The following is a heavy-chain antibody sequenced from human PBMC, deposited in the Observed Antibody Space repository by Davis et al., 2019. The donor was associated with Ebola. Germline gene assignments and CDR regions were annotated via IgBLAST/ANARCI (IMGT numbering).Heavy chain of an antibody. D-gene: IGHD6-19*01. CDR3: ARWGSGWHYFDN. Sequence: PGGSLRLSCAVYGGSFSGYYWSWIRQPPGKGLEWIGEINHSGSTNYNPSLKSRVTISVDTSKNQFSLKVSSVTAADTAVYYCARWGSGWHYFDNWGQGTLVTVSS. V-gene: IGHV4-34*01. J-gene: IGHJ4*02. CDR2: INHSGST. CDR1: GGSFSGYY.